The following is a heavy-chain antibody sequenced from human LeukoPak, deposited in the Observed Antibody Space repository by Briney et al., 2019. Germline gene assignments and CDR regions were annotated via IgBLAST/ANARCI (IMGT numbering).Heavy chain of an antibody. CDR1: GGSISSSSYY. CDR3: SRLHGIAVAGPYFDY. V-gene: IGHV4-39*01. Sequence: KPSETLSLTCTVSGGSISSSSYYWGWIRQPPGKGLEGIGRIYYSGSTYYNPSLKSRVTISVDTSKNQFSLKLSSATAADTAVYCCSRLHGIAVAGPYFDYWGQGTLVTVSS. J-gene: IGHJ4*02. CDR2: IYYSGST. D-gene: IGHD6-19*01.